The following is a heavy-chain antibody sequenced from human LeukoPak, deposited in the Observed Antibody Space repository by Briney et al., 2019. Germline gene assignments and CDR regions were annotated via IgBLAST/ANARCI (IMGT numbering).Heavy chain of an antibody. CDR3: ARDGGITGDFDY. D-gene: IGHD1-20*01. J-gene: IGHJ4*02. CDR2: VYYSGST. V-gene: IGHV4-61*01. Sequence: PSETLSLTCTVSGGSVSRGSYYWSWIRQPPGKGLEWIGYVYYSGSTNYNPSLKSRVTISIDTSKNQFSLKLSSVTAADTAVYYCARDGGITGDFDYWGQGTLVTVSS. CDR1: GGSVSRGSYY.